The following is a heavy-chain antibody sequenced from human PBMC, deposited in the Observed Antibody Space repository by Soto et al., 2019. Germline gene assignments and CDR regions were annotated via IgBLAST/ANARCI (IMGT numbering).Heavy chain of an antibody. Sequence: QVQLQESGPGLVKPSETLSLTCTVSGGSISSYYWSWIRQPPGKGLEWIGYIYYSGSTNYNPSLKGRVNISVDTSQNQFSLKLSSVTAADTAVYYCAREVFGRSGWFDPWGQGTLVTVSS. CDR3: AREVFGRSGWFDP. V-gene: IGHV4-59*12. CDR2: IYYSGST. CDR1: GGSISSYY. D-gene: IGHD3-16*01. J-gene: IGHJ5*02.